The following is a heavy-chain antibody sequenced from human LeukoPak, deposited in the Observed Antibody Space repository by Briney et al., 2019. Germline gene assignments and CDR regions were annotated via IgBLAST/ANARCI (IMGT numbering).Heavy chain of an antibody. V-gene: IGHV4-30-4*01. CDR3: AIVNYRAGAFDI. CDR1: GGSISSGDYY. Sequence: SQTLSLTCTVSGGSISSGDYYWSWIRQPPGKGLEWIGYIYYSGSTYYNPSLKSRVTISVDTSKNQFSLKLSSVTAADTAVYYCAIVNYRAGAFDIWGQGTMVTVSS. D-gene: IGHD5-24*01. CDR2: IYYSGST. J-gene: IGHJ3*02.